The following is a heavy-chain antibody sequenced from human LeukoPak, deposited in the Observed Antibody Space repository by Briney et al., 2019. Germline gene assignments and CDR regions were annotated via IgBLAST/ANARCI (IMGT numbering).Heavy chain of an antibody. CDR2: IYSGGST. D-gene: IGHD2/OR15-2a*01. V-gene: IGHV3-53*01. CDR1: GFTFSNYA. CDR3: ARDLNN. J-gene: IGHJ4*02. Sequence: GGSLRLSCAASGFTFSNYALSWVRQAPGRGLEWVSVIYSGGSTYYADSVKGRFTISRDNSKNTLYLQMNSLRAEDTAVYYCARDLNNWGQGTLVTVSS.